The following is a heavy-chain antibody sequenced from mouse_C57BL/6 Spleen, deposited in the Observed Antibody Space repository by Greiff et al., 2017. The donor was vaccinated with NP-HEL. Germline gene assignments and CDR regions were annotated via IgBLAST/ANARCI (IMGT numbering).Heavy chain of an antibody. V-gene: IGHV1-15*01. CDR2: IDPETGGT. Sequence: VKLQQSGAELVRPGASVTLSCKASGYTFTDYEMHWVKQTPVHGLEWIGAIDPETGGTAYNQKFKGKAILTADKSSSTAYMELRSLTSEDSAVYYCTRPGPSYYFDYWGQGTTLTVSS. CDR3: TRPGPSYYFDY. CDR1: GYTFTDYE. J-gene: IGHJ2*01. D-gene: IGHD3-3*01.